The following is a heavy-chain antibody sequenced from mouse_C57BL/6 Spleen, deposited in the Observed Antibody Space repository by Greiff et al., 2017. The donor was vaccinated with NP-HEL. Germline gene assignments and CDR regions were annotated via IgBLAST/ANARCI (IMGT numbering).Heavy chain of an antibody. V-gene: IGHV5-16*01. Sequence: EVMLVESEGGLVQPGSSMKLSCTASGFTFSDYYMAWVRQVPEKGLEWVANINYDGSSTYYLDSLKSRFIISRDNAKNILYLQMSSLKSEDTATYYCAREQLGRRAMDYWGQGTSVTVSS. CDR3: AREQLGRRAMDY. J-gene: IGHJ4*01. CDR2: INYDGSST. CDR1: GFTFSDYY. D-gene: IGHD4-1*02.